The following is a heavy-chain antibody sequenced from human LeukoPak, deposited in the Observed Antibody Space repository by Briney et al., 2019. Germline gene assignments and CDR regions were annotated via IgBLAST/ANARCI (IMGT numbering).Heavy chain of an antibody. D-gene: IGHD6-19*01. V-gene: IGHV3-7*01. Sequence: PGGSLRLSCAASGFTFSSCWMSWVRQAPGKGLEWVANIKKDGSEKYYVDSVKGRFTISRDNAKNSLYLQMNSLRAEDTAVYYCARGADTGYSSDSWGQGTLVTVSS. CDR2: IKKDGSEK. CDR1: GFTFSSCW. J-gene: IGHJ5*02. CDR3: ARGADTGYSSDS.